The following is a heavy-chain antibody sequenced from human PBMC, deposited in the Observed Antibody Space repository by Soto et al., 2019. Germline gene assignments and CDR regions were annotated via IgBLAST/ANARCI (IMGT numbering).Heavy chain of an antibody. CDR1: GGTLSSYA. Sequence: GASVKVSCKAFGGTLSSYAFSWGRPAPGQGLAWLGGFIPIFGTANYAQKFQGRVTITADKSTSTAYMELSSLRSEDTAVYYCASFYGSGSYYFYGMDVWGQGTTVTVSS. V-gene: IGHV1-69*06. CDR3: ASFYGSGSYYFYGMDV. D-gene: IGHD3-10*01. CDR2: FIPIFGTA. J-gene: IGHJ6*02.